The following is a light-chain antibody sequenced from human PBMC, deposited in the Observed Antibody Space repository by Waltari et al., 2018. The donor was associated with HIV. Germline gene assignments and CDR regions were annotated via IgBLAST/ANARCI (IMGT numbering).Light chain of an antibody. CDR1: EDISNH. J-gene: IGKJ3*01. Sequence: DMQMTQSPSSLSASVGDRITITCRASEDISNHLAWYQQRPGKVPKLLISAASTLQSGVPSRFSDTGSGSFFTLTISSLQPEDVATYFCQKYNFAPFSFGPGTKVDLK. V-gene: IGKV1-27*01. CDR2: AAS. CDR3: QKYNFAPFS.